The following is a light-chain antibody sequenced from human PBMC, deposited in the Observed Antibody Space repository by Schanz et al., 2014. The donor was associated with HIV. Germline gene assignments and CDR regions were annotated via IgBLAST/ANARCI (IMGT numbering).Light chain of an antibody. CDR2: GAS. CDR1: QSVRTN. Sequence: EIVMTQSPATLSVSLGERATLSCRASQSVRTNLAWYQQKRGQAPRLLIYGASSRATGIPARFSGSGSGTDFTLTISSLEPEDFATYYCQQYHTYPPTFGGGTKVEIK. J-gene: IGKJ4*01. CDR3: QQYHTYPPT. V-gene: IGKV3D-15*01.